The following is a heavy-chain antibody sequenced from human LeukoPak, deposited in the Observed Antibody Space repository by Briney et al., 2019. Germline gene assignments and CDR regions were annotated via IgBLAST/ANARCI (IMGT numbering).Heavy chain of an antibody. CDR1: GFTFSSYA. CDR2: IYSGDNT. CDR3: ARLSYGGFDC. Sequence: PGGSLRLSCAASGFTFSSYAVHWVRQAPGKGLEWVSVIYSGDNTYYADSVKGRFTISRDNSKNTLYLQMNSLRAEDTAVYYCARLSYGGFDCWGQGTLVTVSS. J-gene: IGHJ4*02. V-gene: IGHV3-53*01. D-gene: IGHD4-23*01.